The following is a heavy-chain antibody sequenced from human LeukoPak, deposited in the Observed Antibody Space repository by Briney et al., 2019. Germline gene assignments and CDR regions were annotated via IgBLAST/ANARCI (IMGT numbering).Heavy chain of an antibody. CDR3: ARVPYYYDSSGYPVGNWFDP. Sequence: PSQTLSLTCTVSGVSVSSGDYYWSWIRQSPGKGLEWIGYIYYSGSTYYNPSLKSRVTISVDTSKNQFSLKLSSVTAADTAGYYCARVPYYYDSSGYPVGNWFDPWGQGTLVTVSS. J-gene: IGHJ5*02. D-gene: IGHD3-22*01. CDR2: IYYSGST. CDR1: GVSVSSGDYY. V-gene: IGHV4-30-4*01.